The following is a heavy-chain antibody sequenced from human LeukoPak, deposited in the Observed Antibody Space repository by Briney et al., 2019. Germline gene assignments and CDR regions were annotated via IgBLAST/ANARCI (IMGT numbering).Heavy chain of an antibody. D-gene: IGHD3-10*01. CDR2: INPNSGGT. CDR1: GYTFTGYY. V-gene: IGHV1-2*02. J-gene: IGHJ5*02. Sequence: ASVKVSCKAPGYTFTGYYMHWVRQAPGQGLEWMGWINPNSGGTNYAQKFQGRVTMTRDTSISTAYMELSRLRSDDTAVYYCARDDYYGSSPFDPWGQGTLVTVSS. CDR3: ARDDYYGSSPFDP.